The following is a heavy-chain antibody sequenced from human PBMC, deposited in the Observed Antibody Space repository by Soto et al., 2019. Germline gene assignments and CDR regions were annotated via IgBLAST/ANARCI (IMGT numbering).Heavy chain of an antibody. CDR3: AKDATVAAYYFDS. CDR1: GFNFDDYD. CDR2: ISWNSGSI. Sequence: EVHLVESGGNLVQPGRSLRLSCAASGFNFDDYDMHWVRQVPGKGLEWVSRISWNSGSIVYADSVKGRFTISRDNAKHSLYLQMNSLRPEDTALYYCAKDATVAAYYFDSWGQGTLVTVSS. J-gene: IGHJ4*02. V-gene: IGHV3-9*01. D-gene: IGHD6-19*01.